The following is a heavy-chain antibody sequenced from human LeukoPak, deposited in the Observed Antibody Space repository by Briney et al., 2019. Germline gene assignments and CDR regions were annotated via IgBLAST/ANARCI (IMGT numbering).Heavy chain of an antibody. J-gene: IGHJ4*02. CDR1: GFTVSSNY. CDR2: ISSSSNTI. CDR3: AREYIFDY. V-gene: IGHV3-48*02. Sequence: PGGSLRLSCAASGFTVSSNYMSWVRQAPGKGLEWVSYISSSSNTIYYAGSVKGRFTISRDNAKNSLYLQMNSLRDEDTAVYYCAREYIFDYWGQGTLVTVSS. D-gene: IGHD5-18*01.